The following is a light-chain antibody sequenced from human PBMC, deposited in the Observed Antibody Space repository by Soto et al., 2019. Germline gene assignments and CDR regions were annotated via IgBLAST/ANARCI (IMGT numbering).Light chain of an antibody. J-gene: IGKJ4*01. CDR1: QSISSY. Sequence: DIQMTQSPSSLSASVGDRVTITCRASQSISSYLNWYQQKPGKAPKLLIYAASSLQSGVPSRFSGSGSGTDFTLTISSLQPEDFATYYCQQSYSLLTFGGGIKVEIK. CDR2: AAS. V-gene: IGKV1-39*01. CDR3: QQSYSLLT.